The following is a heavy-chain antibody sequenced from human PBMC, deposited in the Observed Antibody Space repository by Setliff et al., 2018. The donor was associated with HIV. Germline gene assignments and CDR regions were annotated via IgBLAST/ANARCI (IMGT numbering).Heavy chain of an antibody. D-gene: IGHD3-22*01. CDR3: AVGSSGYPFDY. Sequence: KASETLSLTCTVSGGSMNSSSYYWGWIRQPPGKGLEWLGSIYYSGKTYDNPSLKSRVTLSVDTSKNQFSLNLSSVTGADTAVYYCAVGSSGYPFDYWGQGSLVTVSS. V-gene: IGHV4-39*01. J-gene: IGHJ4*02. CDR2: IYYSGKT. CDR1: GGSMNSSSYY.